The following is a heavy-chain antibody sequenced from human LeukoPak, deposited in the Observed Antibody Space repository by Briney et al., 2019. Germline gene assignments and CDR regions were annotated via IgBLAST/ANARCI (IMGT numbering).Heavy chain of an antibody. Sequence: SQTLSLTCPVSGGSISRWGYSGSCIRLPPEKALEWIGYIYYSGSTYYNPSLKTRVTISVATSKNQFSLKLNSVTAADTDVYYCARDRNRGYRYSDYWGQGTLVTVSS. CDR1: GGSISRWGYS. CDR3: ARDRNRGYRYSDY. V-gene: IGHV4-30-4*07. CDR2: IYYSGST. D-gene: IGHD1-14*01. J-gene: IGHJ4*02.